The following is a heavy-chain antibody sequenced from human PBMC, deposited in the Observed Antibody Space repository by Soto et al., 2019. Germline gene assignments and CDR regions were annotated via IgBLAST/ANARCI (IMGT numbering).Heavy chain of an antibody. D-gene: IGHD3-16*01. CDR1: GFTFSNYG. Sequence: GGSLRLSCAASGFTFSNYGMHWVRQAPGKGLEWVAFIWYDGGKKYYAESVKGRFTISRDNSKNTLYLQMNSLRAEDTAVYYCARDGDVNTGFGKDYWGQGNLVTVSS. CDR2: IWYDGGKK. J-gene: IGHJ4*02. CDR3: ARDGDVNTGFGKDY. V-gene: IGHV3-33*01.